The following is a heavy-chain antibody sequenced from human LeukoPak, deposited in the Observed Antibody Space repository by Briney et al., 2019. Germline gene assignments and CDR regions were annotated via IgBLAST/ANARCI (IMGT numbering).Heavy chain of an antibody. CDR2: ITSGGGST. D-gene: IGHD3-9*01. CDR3: AKAEGYDILTGLDY. Sequence: TGGSLRLSCAASGFTVSSNYMSWVRQAPGKGLEWVSVITSGGGSTSYADSVKGRFTISRDNSKNTLYLQMNSLRTEDTAVYYCAKAEGYDILTGLDYWGQGTLVTVSS. CDR1: GFTVSSNY. J-gene: IGHJ4*02. V-gene: IGHV3-23*03.